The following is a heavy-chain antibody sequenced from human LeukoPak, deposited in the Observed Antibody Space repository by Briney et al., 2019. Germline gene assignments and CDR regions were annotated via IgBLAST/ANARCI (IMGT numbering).Heavy chain of an antibody. CDR3: ARDNIRYGDAHAFDI. V-gene: IGHV3-21*01. CDR1: GFTFSSYS. Sequence: GGSLRLSCAASGFTFSSYSMNWVRQAPGKGLEWVSSISYSSSYIYYADSVKGRFTISRDNAKNSLYLQMNSLRAEDTAVYYCARDNIRYGDAHAFDIWGQGTMVTVSS. CDR2: ISYSSSYI. J-gene: IGHJ3*02. D-gene: IGHD4-17*01.